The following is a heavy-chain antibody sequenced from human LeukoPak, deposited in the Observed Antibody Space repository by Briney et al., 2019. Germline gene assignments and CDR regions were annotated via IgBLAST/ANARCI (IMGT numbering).Heavy chain of an antibody. D-gene: IGHD6-6*01. CDR3: ARGSSARLIGPEY. Sequence: GGSLRLSCAASGFTFSNYLMHWVRQTPGKGLVWIPCISTDGSFTNYADSVKGRFSISRDNAKNTLYLQMNSLRVEDTAVYFCARGSSARLIGPEYWGHGTLVAVSS. CDR2: ISTDGSFT. V-gene: IGHV3-74*01. CDR1: GFTFSNYL. J-gene: IGHJ4*01.